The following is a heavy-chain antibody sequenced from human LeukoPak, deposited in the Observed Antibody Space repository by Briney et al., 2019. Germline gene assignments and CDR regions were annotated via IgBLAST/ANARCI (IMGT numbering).Heavy chain of an antibody. CDR2: ISGGGDST. V-gene: IGHV3-23*01. CDR3: ARDQYDTWSRRGNFDS. Sequence: GGSLRLSCAASGFTFSSHGMTWVRQAPGKGLEWVSGISGGGDSTYYADSVKGRFTISRNNSKNSPYLQMNSLRVEDTAVFYCARDQYDTWSRRGNFDSWGQGTLVIVSS. D-gene: IGHD3-3*01. J-gene: IGHJ4*02. CDR1: GFTFSSHG.